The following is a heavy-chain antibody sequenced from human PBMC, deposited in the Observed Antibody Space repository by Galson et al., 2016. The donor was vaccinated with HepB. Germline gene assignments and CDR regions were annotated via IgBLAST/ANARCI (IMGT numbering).Heavy chain of an antibody. CDR3: AKGRDRDY. D-gene: IGHD2-15*01. CDR2: ISGDGGST. J-gene: IGHJ4*02. CDR1: GFTFSSYA. V-gene: IGHV3-23*01. Sequence: SLRLSCADSGFTFSSYAMSWVRQAPGKGLEWVSGISGDGGSTYYADSVKGRFTISRDTSKNTLYLQMNSLRAEDTAVYYCAKGRDRDYWGQGTLVTVSS.